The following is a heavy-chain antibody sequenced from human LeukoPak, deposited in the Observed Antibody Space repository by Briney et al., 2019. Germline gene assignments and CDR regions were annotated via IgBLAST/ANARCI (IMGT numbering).Heavy chain of an antibody. V-gene: IGHV3-30*03. J-gene: IGHJ4*02. CDR2: ISYDGSNK. D-gene: IGHD3-10*01. CDR3: ARDDYYGSGSYYPEFDY. Sequence: GGSLRLSCAASGFTFSSYDMNWVRQAPGKGLEWVAVISYDGSNKYYADSVKGRFTISRDNSKNTLYLQMNSLRAEDTAVYYCARDDYYGSGSYYPEFDYWGQGTLVTVSS. CDR1: GFTFSSYD.